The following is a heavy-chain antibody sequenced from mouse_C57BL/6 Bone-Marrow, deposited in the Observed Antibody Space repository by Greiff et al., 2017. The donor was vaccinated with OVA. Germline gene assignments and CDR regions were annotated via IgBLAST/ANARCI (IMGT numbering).Heavy chain of an antibody. CDR3: ARHPEYGNMYYFDY. V-gene: IGHV5-6*01. CDR1: GFTFSSYG. J-gene: IGHJ2*01. Sequence: EVQLVESGGDLVKPGGSLKLSCAASGFTFSSYGMSWVRQTPDKRLEWVATISSGGSYTYYPDSVKGRFTISRDNAKNTLYLQMSSLKSEDTAMYYCARHPEYGNMYYFDYWGQGTTLTVSS. CDR2: ISSGGSYT. D-gene: IGHD2-1*01.